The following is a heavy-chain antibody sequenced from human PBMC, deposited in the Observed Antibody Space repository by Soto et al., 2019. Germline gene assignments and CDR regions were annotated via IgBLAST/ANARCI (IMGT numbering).Heavy chain of an antibody. V-gene: IGHV3-23*01. CDR1: GVIFSNYA. CDR2: ISGSGADT. Sequence: EVQLLESGGGLVQPGGSLRLSCAPSGVIFSNYAMSWVRQARGKGLEWVSAISGSGADTYYTESVKGRFTISRDNFKNTLYLQMNSPRAEDTAVYYFAKDTGRGGGSVFDYWGQGTRVTVSS. J-gene: IGHJ4*02. CDR3: AKDTGRGGGSVFDY. D-gene: IGHD2-15*01.